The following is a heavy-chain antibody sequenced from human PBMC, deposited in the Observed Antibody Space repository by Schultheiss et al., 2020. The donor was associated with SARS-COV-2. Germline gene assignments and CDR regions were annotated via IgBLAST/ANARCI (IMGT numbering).Heavy chain of an antibody. D-gene: IGHD1-26*01. J-gene: IGHJ4*02. Sequence: GGSLRLSCAASGFTFSSYWMSWVRQAPGKGLEWVSSISHSGSFLYYADSVRGRFTISRDNAKNSLYLQMNRLRAEDTAVYYCATSLTAGALERPFDYWGQGALVTVSS. V-gene: IGHV3-21*01. CDR3: ATSLTAGALERPFDY. CDR2: ISHSGSFL. CDR1: GFTFSSYW.